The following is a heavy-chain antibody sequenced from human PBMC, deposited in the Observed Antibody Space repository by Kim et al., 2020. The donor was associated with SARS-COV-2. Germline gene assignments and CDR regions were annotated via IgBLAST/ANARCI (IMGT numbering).Heavy chain of an antibody. J-gene: IGHJ5*02. CDR1: GFTVSADH. CDR3: ARHDWFDP. V-gene: IGHV3-53*01. Sequence: GGSLRLSCAASGFTVSADHMSWVRQAPGKGLEWVSLLFSNSRTFYADSVKGPFTISRDDSRNTVYLEMNSLRPEDTAAYYCARHDWFDPWGHGTQVTVSS. CDR2: LFSNSRT.